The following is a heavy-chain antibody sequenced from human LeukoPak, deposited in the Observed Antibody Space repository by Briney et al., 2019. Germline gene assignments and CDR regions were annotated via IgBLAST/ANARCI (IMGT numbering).Heavy chain of an antibody. D-gene: IGHD4-17*01. CDR2: ISGSGGST. CDR1: GFTFSSYG. V-gene: IGHV3-23*01. CDR3: AKDLNYGELVDS. J-gene: IGHJ4*02. Sequence: GGSLRLSCAASGFTFSSYGMSWVRQAPGKGLEWVSAISGSGGSTYYADSVKGRFTISRDNSKNTLYLQMNSLRAEDTPVYYCAKDLNYGELVDSWGKGTLVTVSS.